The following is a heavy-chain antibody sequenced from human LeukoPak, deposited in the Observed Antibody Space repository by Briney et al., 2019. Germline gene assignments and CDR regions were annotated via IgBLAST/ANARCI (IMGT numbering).Heavy chain of an antibody. CDR2: IIPIFGTA. CDR1: GYTFTSYD. Sequence: ASVKVSCKASGYTFTSYDINWVRQAPGQGLEWMGGIIPIFGTANYAQKFQGRVTITADESTSTAYMELSSLRSEDTAVYYCARSVAPRTHFDYWGQGTLVTVSS. J-gene: IGHJ4*02. CDR3: ARSVAPRTHFDY. V-gene: IGHV1-69*13.